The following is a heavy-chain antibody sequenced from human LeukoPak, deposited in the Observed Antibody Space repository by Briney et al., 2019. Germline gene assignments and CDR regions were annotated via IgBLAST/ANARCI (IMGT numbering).Heavy chain of an antibody. V-gene: IGHV4-39*07. CDR3: ARDYYGSGSYDY. Sequence: SETLSLTCTVSGGSISSSSYYWGWLRQPPGKGLEWIGGIYYSGSTYYNPSLKSRVTISVDTSKNQFSLKLSSVTAADTAVYYCARDYYGSGSYDYWGQGTLVTVSS. CDR1: GGSISSSSYY. D-gene: IGHD3-10*01. CDR2: IYYSGST. J-gene: IGHJ4*02.